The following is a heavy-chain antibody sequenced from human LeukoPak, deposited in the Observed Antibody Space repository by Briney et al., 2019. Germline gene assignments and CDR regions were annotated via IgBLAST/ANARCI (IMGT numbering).Heavy chain of an antibody. Sequence: GGSLRLSCAAFGFTFSSSPMSWVRQAPGRGLEWVSAIGGSGDTTYYADSVKGRFTISRDNSKNTLYLQMNSLRAEDTAVYYCAKRITGTDHAFDIWGQGTVVTVSS. D-gene: IGHD1-20*01. CDR1: GFTFSSSP. CDR2: IGGSGDTT. V-gene: IGHV3-23*01. J-gene: IGHJ3*02. CDR3: AKRITGTDHAFDI.